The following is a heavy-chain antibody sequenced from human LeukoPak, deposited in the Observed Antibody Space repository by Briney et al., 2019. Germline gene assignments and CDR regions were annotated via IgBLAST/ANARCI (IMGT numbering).Heavy chain of an antibody. CDR1: GGSISSYY. CDR2: IYDTETT. J-gene: IGHJ5*01. Sequence: SETLSLTCTVSGGSISSYYWSWIRQPPGKGLQWIGYIYDTETTNYNPSLKSRITVSVDTSKTQFSLRLSSVSAADTAVYYCAGGGGWFDSWGQGILVTVSS. D-gene: IGHD3-10*01. CDR3: AGGGGWFDS. V-gene: IGHV4-59*01.